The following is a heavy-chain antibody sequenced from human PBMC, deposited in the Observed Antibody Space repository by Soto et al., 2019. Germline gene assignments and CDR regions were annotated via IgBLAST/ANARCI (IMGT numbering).Heavy chain of an antibody. V-gene: IGHV6-1*01. CDR3: ASTSNWNYGYYYGMDV. CDR1: GDSVSGNSAA. Sequence: SQTLSLTFAISGDSVSGNSAAWSWIRQSPSRGLEWLGRTYYRSKWYNDYAVSVKSRITINPDTSKNQFSLQLNSVTPEDTAVYYCASTSNWNYGYYYGMDVWGQGTTVTVSS. J-gene: IGHJ6*02. CDR2: TYYRSKWYN. D-gene: IGHD1-7*01.